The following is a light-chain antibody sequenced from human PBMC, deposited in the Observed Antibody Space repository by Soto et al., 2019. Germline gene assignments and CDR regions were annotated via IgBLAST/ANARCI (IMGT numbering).Light chain of an antibody. J-gene: IGKJ1*01. V-gene: IGKV1-27*01. CDR2: AAS. Sequence: DIQMTQSPSSLSASVGDRVTITCRASQGISNYLAWYQQKPGKVPKLLIYAASTLQSGVPSRFSGSGSGTDFTLTISSLQPEAVSTYYCQKSTGTFGQGTKVDIK. CDR1: QGISNY. CDR3: QKSTGT.